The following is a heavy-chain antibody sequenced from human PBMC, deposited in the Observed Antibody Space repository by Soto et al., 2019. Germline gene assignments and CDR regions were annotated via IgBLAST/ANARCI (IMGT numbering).Heavy chain of an antibody. Sequence: GGSLKLSCAASGFTFRSYSMNWVRQSPGKGLEWVSYISSSNRTINYADSVKGRFIISRDNAKNSLYLQMHSLRDEDTAVYYCAREGWPLLQTGMDVWGQGTTVTVSS. CDR2: ISSSNRTI. CDR1: GFTFRSYS. CDR3: AREGWPLLQTGMDV. V-gene: IGHV3-48*02. D-gene: IGHD2-15*01. J-gene: IGHJ6*02.